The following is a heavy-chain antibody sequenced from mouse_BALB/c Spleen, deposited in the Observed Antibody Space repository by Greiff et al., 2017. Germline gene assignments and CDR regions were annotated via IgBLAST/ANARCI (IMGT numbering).Heavy chain of an antibody. Sequence: QVQLKQSGAELVRPGTSVKVSCKASGYAFTNYLIEWVKQRPGQGLEWIGVINPGSGGTNYNEKFKGKATLTADKSSSTAYMQLSSLTSDDSAVYFCARKSGYAMDYWGQGTSVTVSS. CDR3: ARKSGYAMDY. J-gene: IGHJ4*01. CDR2: INPGSGGT. D-gene: IGHD6-2*01. CDR1: GYAFTNYL. V-gene: IGHV1-54*01.